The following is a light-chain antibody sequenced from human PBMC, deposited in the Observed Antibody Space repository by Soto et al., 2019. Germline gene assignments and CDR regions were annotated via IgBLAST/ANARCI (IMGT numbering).Light chain of an antibody. J-gene: IGKJ4*02. Sequence: EIVLTQSPGTLSLSPGERATLSCRASQSVSSSYLAWYQQKCGQAPRLLIYGASTRATGIPDRFSGSGSGTDFTLTINRLEPEDFAVYYCQLYGISPACTFGGGTKVEIK. CDR3: QLYGISPACT. CDR2: GAS. CDR1: QSVSSSY. V-gene: IGKV3-20*01.